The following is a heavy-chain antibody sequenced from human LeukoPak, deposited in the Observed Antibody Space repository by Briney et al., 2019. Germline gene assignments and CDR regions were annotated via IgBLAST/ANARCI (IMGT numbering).Heavy chain of an antibody. V-gene: IGHV1-2*02. CDR1: GYTFTGYY. Sequence: EASVKVSCKASGYTFTGYYMHWVRQAPGQGLEWMGWINPNSGGTNYAQKFQGRVTMTRDTSISTAYMELSRLRSDDTAVYYCARDRPRLWLHSSFDYWGQGTLVTVSS. J-gene: IGHJ4*02. CDR2: INPNSGGT. CDR3: ARDRPRLWLHSSFDY. D-gene: IGHD6-19*01.